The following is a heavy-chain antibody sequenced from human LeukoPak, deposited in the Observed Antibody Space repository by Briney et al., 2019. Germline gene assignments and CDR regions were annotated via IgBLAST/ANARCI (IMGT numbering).Heavy chain of an antibody. CDR3: AKDLGVVVSATYYFED. CDR1: GFTFDDYG. Sequence: GGSLRLSCAASGFTFDDYGMSWVRQAPGKGLEWVSGINWNGGSTGYADSVKGRFTISRDNSQNTLYLQMNSLRAEDTALYYCAKDLGVVVSATYYFEDWGQGTLVTVSS. CDR2: INWNGGST. D-gene: IGHD2-21*01. J-gene: IGHJ4*02. V-gene: IGHV3-20*04.